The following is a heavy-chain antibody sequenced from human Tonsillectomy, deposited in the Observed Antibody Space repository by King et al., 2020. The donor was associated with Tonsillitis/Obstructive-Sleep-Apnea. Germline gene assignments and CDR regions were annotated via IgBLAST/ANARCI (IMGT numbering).Heavy chain of an antibody. CDR2: INHSGST. D-gene: IGHD2-2*01. CDR1: GGSFSDYY. CDR3: ARGLTVIVVVPAATGWFDP. V-gene: IGHV4-34*01. Sequence: VQLQQWGAGLLKPSETLSLNCAVYGGSFSDYYWSWIRQPPGKGLEWIGEINHSGSTNYNPSLKSRVTISVDTSKNQFSLKLSSVTAADTAVYYCARGLTVIVVVPAATGWFDPWGQGTLVTVSS. J-gene: IGHJ5*02.